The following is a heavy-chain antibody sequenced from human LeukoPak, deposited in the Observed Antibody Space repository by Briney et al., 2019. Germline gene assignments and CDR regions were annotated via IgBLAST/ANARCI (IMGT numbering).Heavy chain of an antibody. CDR3: ARHRWGEGFCDY. Sequence: SETLSLTCTVSGGSISSYYWSWIRQPPGKGLEWIGYIYYSGSTNHNPSLKSRVTISVDTSKNQFSLKLTSVTAADTAVYYCARHRWGEGFCDYWGPGTPVTVSS. V-gene: IGHV4-59*08. CDR2: IYYSGST. J-gene: IGHJ4*02. CDR1: GGSISSYY. D-gene: IGHD3-16*01.